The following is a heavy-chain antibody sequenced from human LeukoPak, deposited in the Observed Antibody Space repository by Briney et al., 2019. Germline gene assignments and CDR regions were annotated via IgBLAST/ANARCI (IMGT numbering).Heavy chain of an antibody. CDR2: INHSGST. V-gene: IGHV4-34*01. Sequence: SETLSLTCAVYGGSFSGYYWSWIRQPPGKGLEWIGEINHSGSTNYNPSLKSRGTISVDTSKNQFSLKLSSVTAADTAVYYCARFAGAAADYWGQGTLVTVSS. CDR1: GGSFSGYY. CDR3: ARFAGAAADY. J-gene: IGHJ4*02. D-gene: IGHD2-2*01.